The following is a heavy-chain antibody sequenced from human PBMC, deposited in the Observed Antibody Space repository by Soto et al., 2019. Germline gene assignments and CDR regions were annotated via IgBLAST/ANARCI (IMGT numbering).Heavy chain of an antibody. CDR1: GFTFSSYA. Sequence: GGSLRLSCAASGFTFSSYAMSWVRQAPGKGLEWVSAISGSGGSTYYADSVKGRFTISRDNSKNTLYLQMNSLRAEDTAVYYCAILYSSRHYGMDVWGQGTTVTVSS. V-gene: IGHV3-23*01. D-gene: IGHD6-13*01. J-gene: IGHJ6*02. CDR2: ISGSGGST. CDR3: AILYSSRHYGMDV.